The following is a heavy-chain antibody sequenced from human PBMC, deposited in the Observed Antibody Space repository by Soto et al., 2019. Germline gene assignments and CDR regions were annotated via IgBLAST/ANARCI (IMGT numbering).Heavy chain of an antibody. V-gene: IGHV4-39*01. J-gene: IGHJ4*02. CDR2: IKYSGTT. CDR3: ARRYGGNLDY. CDR1: GGSISSSSCH. D-gene: IGHD1-26*01. Sequence: SETLSLTCTVSGGSISSSSCHWGWIRQPPGKGLEWIASIKYSGTTFYNPSLKSRVTLSVDTSKNQFALKLSSVTAADTAVYYCARRYGGNLDYWGQGTLVTVSS.